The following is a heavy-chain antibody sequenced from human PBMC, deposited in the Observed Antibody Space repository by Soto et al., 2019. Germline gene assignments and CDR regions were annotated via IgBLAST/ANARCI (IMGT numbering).Heavy chain of an antibody. CDR2: IYYSGST. V-gene: IGHV4-39*02. CDR3: ARDFRPGRSGVLYYGMDV. J-gene: IGHJ6*02. Sequence: SETLSLTCTVSGGSISSSSYYWGWIRQPPGKGLEWIGSIYYSGSTYYNPSLKSRVTISVDTSKNQFSLRSEDTAVYYCARDFRPGRSGVLYYGMDVWGQGTTVTVSS. D-gene: IGHD2-8*01. CDR1: GGSISSSSYY.